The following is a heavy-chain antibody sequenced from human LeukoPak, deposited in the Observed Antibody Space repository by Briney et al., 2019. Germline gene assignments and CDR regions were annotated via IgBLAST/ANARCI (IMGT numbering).Heavy chain of an antibody. Sequence: GGSLRLSCAASGFTFSRDSMNWVRQAPGKGLEWVSAISGSGGSTYYADSVKGRFTISRDNSKNTLYLQMNSLRAEDTAVYYCAQGYYVDRYWGQGTLVTVSS. D-gene: IGHD3-3*01. J-gene: IGHJ4*02. V-gene: IGHV3-23*01. CDR3: AQGYYVDRY. CDR1: GFTFSRDS. CDR2: ISGSGGST.